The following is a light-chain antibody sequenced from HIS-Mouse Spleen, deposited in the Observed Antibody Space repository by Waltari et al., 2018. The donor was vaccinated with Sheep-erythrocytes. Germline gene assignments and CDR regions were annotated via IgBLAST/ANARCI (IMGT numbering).Light chain of an antibody. CDR3: CSYAGSYNHV. V-gene: IGLV2-11*01. CDR2: DVS. Sequence: QSALTQPRSVSGSPGQSVTISCTGTSSDVGCYKLVSWYQPHPGKAPKRMMYDVSKPPSGVPDRFSGSKSGNTASLTISGLQAEDEADYYCCSYAGSYNHVFATGTKVTVL. CDR1: SSDVGCYKL. J-gene: IGLJ1*01.